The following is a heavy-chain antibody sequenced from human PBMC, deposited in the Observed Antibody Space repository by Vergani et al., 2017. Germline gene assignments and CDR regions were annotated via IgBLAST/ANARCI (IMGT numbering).Heavy chain of an antibody. CDR3: TKGAGSSTVKKGGFDY. V-gene: IGHV3-9*03. D-gene: IGHD4-17*01. CDR1: GFTFDDYA. CDR2: ISRNSGTI. Sequence: EVQLVESGGGLVQPGRSLRLSCAASGFTFDDYAMHWVRQAPGKGLEWVSVISRNSGTIAYADSVKGRFTISRDNSKNSLYLQMNSLRVEDMALYYCTKGAGSSTVKKGGFDYWGQGTLVTVSS. J-gene: IGHJ4*02.